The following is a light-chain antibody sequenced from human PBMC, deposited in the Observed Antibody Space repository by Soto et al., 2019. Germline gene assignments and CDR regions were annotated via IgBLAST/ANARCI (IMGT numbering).Light chain of an antibody. Sequence: ELVLMQSPGTLSLSPGERSPLSRQASQSVSNNYLAWYQQKPGQDPRLLIYGASNRATGIPDRFSGSGSGTDFTLTISRLEPDDFALYYCKQYGSSGTVGQGTKVDIK. CDR1: QSVSNNY. J-gene: IGKJ1*01. CDR2: GAS. V-gene: IGKV3-20*01. CDR3: KQYGSSGT.